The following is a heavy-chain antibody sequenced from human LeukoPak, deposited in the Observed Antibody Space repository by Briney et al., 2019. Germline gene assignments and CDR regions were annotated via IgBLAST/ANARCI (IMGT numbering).Heavy chain of an antibody. CDR3: AREAGRVGAGDY. D-gene: IGHD1-26*01. CDR1: GGTFSSYA. CDR2: IIPIFGTA. V-gene: IGHV1-69*06. Sequence: ASVKVSCKASGGTFSSYAISWVRQAPGQGLEWMGRIIPIFGTANYAQKFQGRVTITADKSTSTAYMELSRRRSEDTAVYYCAREAGRVGAGDYWGQGTLVTVSS. J-gene: IGHJ4*02.